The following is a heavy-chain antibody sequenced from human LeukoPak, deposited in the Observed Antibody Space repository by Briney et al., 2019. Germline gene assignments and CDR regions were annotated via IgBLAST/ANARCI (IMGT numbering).Heavy chain of an antibody. D-gene: IGHD4-23*01. CDR1: GGSISSYY. Sequence: PSETLSLTCTVSGGSISSYYWSWIRQPPGKGLEWIGYIYYSGSTNYNPSLKSRVTISVDTSKNQFSLKLSSVTAADTAVYYCARQTGHGGYAPGYFDYWGQGTLVTVSS. V-gene: IGHV4-59*01. J-gene: IGHJ4*02. CDR3: ARQTGHGGYAPGYFDY. CDR2: IYYSGST.